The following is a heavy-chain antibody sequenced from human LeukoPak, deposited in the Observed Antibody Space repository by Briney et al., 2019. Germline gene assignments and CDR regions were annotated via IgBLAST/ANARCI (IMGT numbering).Heavy chain of an antibody. CDR1: GGTFSSYA. CDR3: ARSQITMIVGMNWFDP. CDR2: IIPIFGTA. Sequence: ASVKVSCKASGGTFSSYAISWVRQAPGQGLGWMGGIIPIFGTANYAQKFQGRVTITTDESTSTAYMELSSLRSEDTAVYYCARSQITMIVGMNWFDPWGQGTLVTVSS. V-gene: IGHV1-69*05. D-gene: IGHD3-22*01. J-gene: IGHJ5*02.